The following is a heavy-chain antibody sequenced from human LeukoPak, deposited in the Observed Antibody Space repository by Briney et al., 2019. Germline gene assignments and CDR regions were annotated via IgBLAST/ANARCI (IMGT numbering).Heavy chain of an antibody. V-gene: IGHV4-34*01. D-gene: IGHD5-24*01. J-gene: IGHJ3*02. CDR2: INQSGST. Sequence: SETLSLTCVVSGGPFSLYFWRWIRQPPGKGLEWIGEINQSGSTNYNPSLKSRVTTSVDTSKKRLSLKLSSVTAADTAVYYCAFSQEMADAFDIWGPGTMVTVSS. CDR3: AFSQEMADAFDI. CDR1: GGPFSLYF.